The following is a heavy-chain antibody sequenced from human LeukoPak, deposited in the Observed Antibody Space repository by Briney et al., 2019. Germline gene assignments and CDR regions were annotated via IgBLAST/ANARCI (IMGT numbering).Heavy chain of an antibody. J-gene: IGHJ4*02. CDR2: ISSSGSSI. CDR3: ARVLRDYYFDS. D-gene: IGHD2-15*01. CDR1: GFTFSDYY. V-gene: IGHV3-11*04. Sequence: GGSLRLSCAASGFTFSDYYMSWIRQAPGKGLEWISYISSSGSSIYYADSVKGRFAISRDNAKNSLYLQMNSLRVEDTALYYCARVLRDYYFDSWGQGTLVSVSS.